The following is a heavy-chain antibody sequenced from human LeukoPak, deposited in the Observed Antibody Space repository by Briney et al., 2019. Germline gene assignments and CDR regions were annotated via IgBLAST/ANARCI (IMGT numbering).Heavy chain of an antibody. V-gene: IGHV5-51*01. J-gene: IGHJ4*02. CDR3: ARPYDSSGYWGGFDY. CDR1: GYSFTSYW. CDR2: IYPGDSDT. Sequence: GESLKISCKGSGYSFTSYWIGWVRQMPGKGLEWMGIIYPGDSDTRYSPSFQGQVTISVDKSISTAYLQWSSLKASDTAMYYCARPYDSSGYWGGFDYWGQGTLVTVSS. D-gene: IGHD3-22*01.